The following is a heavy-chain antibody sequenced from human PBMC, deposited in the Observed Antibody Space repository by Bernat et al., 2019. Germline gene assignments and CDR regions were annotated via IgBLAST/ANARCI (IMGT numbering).Heavy chain of an antibody. Sequence: EVQLVESGGGLVQPGGSLRLSCAASGFTVSSNYMSWVRQAPGKGLEWVSVIYSGGSTYYADSVKGRFTISRDNSKNTLYLQMNSLRAEDTAVYYCARGFSGVFHKPQLASPTPSNWFDPWGQGTLVTVSS. CDR1: GFTVSSNY. D-gene: IGHD6-13*01. V-gene: IGHV3-66*01. J-gene: IGHJ5*02. CDR2: IYSGGST. CDR3: ARGFSGVFHKPQLASPTPSNWFDP.